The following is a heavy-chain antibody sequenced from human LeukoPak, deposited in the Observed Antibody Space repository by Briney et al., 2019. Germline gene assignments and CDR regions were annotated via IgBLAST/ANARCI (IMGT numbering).Heavy chain of an antibody. CDR2: ISSSSSYI. CDR3: ARVGAATRDKALGDYYYYMDV. D-gene: IGHD3-10*01. V-gene: IGHV3-21*01. CDR1: GFTFSSYS. Sequence: GGSLRLSCAASGFTFSSYSMNWVRQAPGKGLEWVSSISSSSSYIYYADSVKGRFTISRDNAKNSLYLQMNSLRAEDTAVYYCARVGAATRDKALGDYYYYMDVWGKGTTVTVSS. J-gene: IGHJ6*03.